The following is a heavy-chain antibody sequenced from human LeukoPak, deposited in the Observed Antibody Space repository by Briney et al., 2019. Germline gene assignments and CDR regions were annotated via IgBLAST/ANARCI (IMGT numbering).Heavy chain of an antibody. CDR2: IYYSGST. D-gene: IGHD3-10*01. CDR3: ARGMVRVFDY. V-gene: IGHV4-39*07. J-gene: IGHJ4*02. CDR1: GGSISSSSYY. Sequence: MTSETLSLTCTVSGGSISSSSYYWGWIRQPPGKGLEWIGSIYYSGSTNYNPSLKSRVTISVDTSKNQFSLKLSSMTAADTAVYYCARGMVRVFDYWGQGTLVTVSS.